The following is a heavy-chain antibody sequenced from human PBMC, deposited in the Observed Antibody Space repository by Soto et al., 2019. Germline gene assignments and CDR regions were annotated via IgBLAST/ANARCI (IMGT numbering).Heavy chain of an antibody. J-gene: IGHJ4*02. V-gene: IGHV3-15*07. CDR2: LKGNNEGGTT. CDR1: GFTSTNAW. CDR3: TTRWRGAFDY. Sequence: EVQLVESGGGLVKPGGSLRLSCAASGFTSTNAWMNWVRQAPGQGLEWVGRLKGNNEGGTTDYAAPVNGRFIISRDDAKNTLYLQMNSLKTADTAVYYSTTRWRGAFDYWGQGALVTVSS. D-gene: IGHD2-15*01.